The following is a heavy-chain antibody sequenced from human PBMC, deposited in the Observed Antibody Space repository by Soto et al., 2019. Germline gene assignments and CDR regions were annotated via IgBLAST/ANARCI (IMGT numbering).Heavy chain of an antibody. CDR2: VSPAGTP. CDR1: GFTFSNYG. D-gene: IGHD6-13*01. CDR3: VRSWAY. V-gene: IGHV3-23*01. Sequence: EVQLLESGGGLVQPGGSLRLSCAASGFTFSNYGMNWVRLAPGEGLEWVSTVSPAGTPFYADSVRGRFTIYRDNSKSSVDLQMNGLRVDDTAIYYCVRSWAYWGRGTVVTVSS. J-gene: IGHJ4*02.